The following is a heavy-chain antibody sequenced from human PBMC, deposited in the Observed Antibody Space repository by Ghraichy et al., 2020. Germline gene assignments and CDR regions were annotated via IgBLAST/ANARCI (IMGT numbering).Heavy chain of an antibody. Sequence: GGPLRLSCAASGFTFSSYGMHWVRQAPGKGLEWVAFIRYDGSNKYYADSVKGRFTISRDSSKNTLYLQMNSLRAEDTAVYYCARSFYDSSGYYSDIDYWGQGTLVTVSS. CDR1: GFTFSSYG. CDR3: ARSFYDSSGYYSDIDY. CDR2: IRYDGSNK. V-gene: IGHV3-30*02. J-gene: IGHJ4*02. D-gene: IGHD3-22*01.